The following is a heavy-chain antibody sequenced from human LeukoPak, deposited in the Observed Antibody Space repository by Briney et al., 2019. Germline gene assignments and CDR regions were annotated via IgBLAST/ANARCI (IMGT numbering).Heavy chain of an antibody. D-gene: IGHD1-14*01. CDR1: GFTFSSYA. Sequence: GGSLRLSCAASGFTFSSYAMTWVRQAPGKGLEWVSAISGSGDNTYYADSLKGRFTISRDNSKNTLYLQMNSLRAEDTAVYYCAKDNPDYYYYYMDVWGKGTTVTISS. CDR2: ISGSGDNT. CDR3: AKDNPDYYYYYMDV. J-gene: IGHJ6*03. V-gene: IGHV3-23*01.